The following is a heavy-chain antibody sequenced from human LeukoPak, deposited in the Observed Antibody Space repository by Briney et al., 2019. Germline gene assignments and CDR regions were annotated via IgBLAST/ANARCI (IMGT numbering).Heavy chain of an antibody. Sequence: GGFRRLSVAASGFTFSSSAMCGGRTAPGKGVEWLSAISGSGGSTYSADSVKGRFTTSTDNSKNTLYLQMNSLRAEDTDVYYCAKDPIGGATKPFDYWGQGTLVTVSS. CDR1: GFTFSSSA. J-gene: IGHJ4*02. D-gene: IGHD1-26*01. CDR2: ISGSGGST. V-gene: IGHV3-23*01. CDR3: AKDPIGGATKPFDY.